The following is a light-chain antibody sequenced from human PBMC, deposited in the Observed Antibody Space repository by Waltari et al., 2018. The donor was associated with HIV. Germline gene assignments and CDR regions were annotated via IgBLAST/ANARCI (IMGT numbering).Light chain of an antibody. CDR2: SAS. J-gene: IGKJ4*01. V-gene: IGKV1-9*01. Sequence: DIQLTQSPSFLSASVGDRVTITCRASLGISSYLAWYQQKPGKAPRLLIYSASTLQSGVPSRFSGTGSGTEFTLTITSLQPEDLATYYCQQLNSYNSLTFGGGTKVEI. CDR1: LGISSY. CDR3: QQLNSYNSLT.